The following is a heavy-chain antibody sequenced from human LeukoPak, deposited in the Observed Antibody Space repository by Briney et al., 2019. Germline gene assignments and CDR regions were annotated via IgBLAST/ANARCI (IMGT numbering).Heavy chain of an antibody. J-gene: IGHJ6*02. CDR2: ISGSGGST. V-gene: IGHV3-23*01. CDR1: GFTFSSYA. CDR3: ANSPGWPREHHYYYGMDV. D-gene: IGHD1/OR15-1a*01. Sequence: GGSLRLSCAAAGFTFSSYAMSWVRQAPGKGLEWVSAISGSGGSTYYADSVTGRFTISRDNSKNTLYLQMNSLRAEDTAVSYCANSPGWPREHHYYYGMDVWGQGTTVTVSS.